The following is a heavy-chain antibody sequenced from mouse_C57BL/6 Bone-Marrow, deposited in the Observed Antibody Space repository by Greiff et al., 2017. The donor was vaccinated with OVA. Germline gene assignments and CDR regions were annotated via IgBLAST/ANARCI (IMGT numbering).Heavy chain of an antibody. J-gene: IGHJ4*01. CDR1: GYAFSSYW. Sequence: QVQLQQSGAELVKPGASVKISCKASGYAFSSYWMNWVKQRPGKGLEWIGQIYPGDGDTNYNGKLKGKATLTADKSSSTAYMQLSSLTSEDSAVYFCARRGWSYAMDYWGQGTSVTVSS. D-gene: IGHD2-3*01. V-gene: IGHV1-80*01. CDR2: IYPGDGDT. CDR3: ARRGWSYAMDY.